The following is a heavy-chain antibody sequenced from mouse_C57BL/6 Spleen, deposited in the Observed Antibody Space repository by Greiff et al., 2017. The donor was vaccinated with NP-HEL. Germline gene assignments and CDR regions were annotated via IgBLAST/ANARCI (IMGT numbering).Heavy chain of an antibody. D-gene: IGHD2-5*01. Sequence: QVQLQQPGAELVKPGASVKLSCKASGYTFTSYWMHWVKQRPGQGLEWIGMIHPNSGSTNYNEKFKSKATLTVDKSSSTAYMQLSSLTSEDSAVYCCARTNSNYGYWYFDVWGTGTTVTVSS. V-gene: IGHV1-64*01. CDR3: ARTNSNYGYWYFDV. CDR2: IHPNSGST. CDR1: GYTFTSYW. J-gene: IGHJ1*03.